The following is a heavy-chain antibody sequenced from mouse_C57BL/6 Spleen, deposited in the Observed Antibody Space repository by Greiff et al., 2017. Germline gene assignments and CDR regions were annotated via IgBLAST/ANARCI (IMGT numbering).Heavy chain of an antibody. CDR2: INPNNGGT. V-gene: IGHV1-26*01. D-gene: IGHD2-1*01. J-gene: IGHJ2*01. CDR1: GYTFTDYY. CDR3: ARRGVYYGNLCFDY. Sequence: VQLQQSGPELVKPGASVKISCKASGYTFTDYYMNWVKQSHGKSLEWIGDINPNNGGTSYNQKFKGKATLTVDKSSSTAYMELRSLTSEDSAVYYCARRGVYYGNLCFDYWGQGTTLTVSS.